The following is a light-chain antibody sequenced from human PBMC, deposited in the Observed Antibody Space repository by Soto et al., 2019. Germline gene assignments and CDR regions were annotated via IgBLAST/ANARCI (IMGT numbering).Light chain of an antibody. V-gene: IGKV1-33*01. Sequence: DIQMTQSPASLSASVGDRVTITCQASQDIRNYLNWYQQKPGKAPKLLIYDTSNLETGVPSRFSGSGSGTDFTFTIRSLQADDIATYYCQQYDNLPLTFGGGTKVEIK. CDR1: QDIRNY. CDR3: QQYDNLPLT. J-gene: IGKJ4*01. CDR2: DTS.